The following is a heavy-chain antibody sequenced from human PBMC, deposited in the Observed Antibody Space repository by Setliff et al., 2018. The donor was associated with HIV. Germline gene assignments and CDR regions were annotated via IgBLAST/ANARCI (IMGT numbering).Heavy chain of an antibody. D-gene: IGHD4-4*01. V-gene: IGHV3-30*07. Sequence: GGSLRLSCAASGFIFSTFPMHWVRQAPGKGLEWVAVMSGDANSQYYADSVRGRFTISRDNSKNTVYLQMNSLTAADTAVYFCARVVYTYYYMAVWGKGTTVTVSS. CDR1: GFIFSTFP. CDR3: ARVVYTYYYMAV. CDR2: MSGDANSQ. J-gene: IGHJ6*03.